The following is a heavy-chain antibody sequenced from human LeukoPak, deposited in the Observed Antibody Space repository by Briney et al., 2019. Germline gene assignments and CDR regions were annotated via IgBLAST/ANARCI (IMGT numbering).Heavy chain of an antibody. CDR2: ISYDGSNK. J-gene: IGHJ4*02. CDR1: GFTFSSYA. CDR3: AKGLVGSSIADFFDY. D-gene: IGHD6-6*01. V-gene: IGHV3-30*04. Sequence: GRSLRLSCAASGFTFSSYAMHWVRQAPGKGLEWVAVISYDGSNKYYADSVKGRFTISRDNSKNTLYLQMNSLRAEDTAVYYCAKGLVGSSIADFFDYWGQGILVTVSS.